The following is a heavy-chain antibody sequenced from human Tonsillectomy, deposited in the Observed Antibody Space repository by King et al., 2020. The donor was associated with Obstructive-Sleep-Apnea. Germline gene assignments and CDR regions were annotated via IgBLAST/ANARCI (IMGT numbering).Heavy chain of an antibody. Sequence: VQLVESGGGLVQPGGSLRLSCAASGFTFSSCVMNWVRQAPGKGLEWVSTITGSGAGTYYADSVKGRFTISRDNSKNTLYLQMNSLRAEDTAVYYCAKRIVGATRSPFDYWGQGTLVTVSS. CDR3: AKRIVGATRSPFDY. V-gene: IGHV3-23*04. J-gene: IGHJ4*02. D-gene: IGHD1-26*01. CDR2: ITGSGAGT. CDR1: GFTFSSCV.